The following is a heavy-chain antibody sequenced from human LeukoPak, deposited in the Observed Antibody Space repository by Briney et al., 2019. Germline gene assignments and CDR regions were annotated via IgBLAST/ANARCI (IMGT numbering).Heavy chain of an antibody. D-gene: IGHD3-3*01. Sequence: SETLSLTCAVYGGSFSGYYWSWIRQPPGKGLDWIGEINHSGSTNYNPSLKSRVTISVDTSKNQFSLKLSSVTAADTAVYYCARTGLSYYDFWSGYYDYWGQGTLVTVSS. CDR2: INHSGST. J-gene: IGHJ4*02. CDR3: ARTGLSYYDFWSGYYDY. CDR1: GGSFSGYY. V-gene: IGHV4-34*01.